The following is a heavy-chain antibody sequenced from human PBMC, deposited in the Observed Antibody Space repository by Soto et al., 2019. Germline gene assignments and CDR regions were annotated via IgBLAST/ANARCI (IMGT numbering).Heavy chain of an antibody. V-gene: IGHV5-51*01. J-gene: IGHJ6*02. CDR3: ARPRDGHKGKNYYGMDV. CDR2: IYPGDSDT. Sequence: GASLKISCKGSGYSFTSYWIGWVRQMPGKGLEWMGIIYPGDSDTRYSPSFQGQVTISADKSISTAYLQWSSLKASDTAMYYCARPRDGHKGKNYYGMDVWGQGTTVTVSS. CDR1: GYSFTSYW.